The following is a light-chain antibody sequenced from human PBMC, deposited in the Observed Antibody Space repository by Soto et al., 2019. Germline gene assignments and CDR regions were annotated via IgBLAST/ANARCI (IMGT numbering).Light chain of an antibody. CDR2: DAS. Sequence: GARVTIPCRAGRTTNTWLAWYQQKPGTAPKLLIYDASSLEGGVPSRFSASGSGTEFTLTISSLQPDDLATYYCQQYISYPYTFGQGTKVEIK. CDR3: QQYISYPYT. J-gene: IGKJ2*01. V-gene: IGKV1-5*01. CDR1: RTTNTW.